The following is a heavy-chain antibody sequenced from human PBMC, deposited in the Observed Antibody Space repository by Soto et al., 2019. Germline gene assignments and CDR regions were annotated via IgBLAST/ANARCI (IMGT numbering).Heavy chain of an antibody. V-gene: IGHV4-34*01. D-gene: IGHD2-15*01. CDR2: INHSGST. CDR1: GGSFSGYY. J-gene: IGHJ4*02. CDR3: ARSLGYFSGGSCYRGGFPFDY. Sequence: QVQLQQWGAGLLKSSETLSLTCAVYGGSFSGYYWSWIRQPPGKGLEWIGEINHSGSTNYNPSLKSRVTISVDASKNQFSLKLSSVTAADTAVYYCARSLGYFSGGSCYRGGFPFDYWGQGTLVTVSS.